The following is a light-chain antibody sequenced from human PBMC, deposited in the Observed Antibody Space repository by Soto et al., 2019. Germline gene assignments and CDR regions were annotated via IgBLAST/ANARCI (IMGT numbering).Light chain of an antibody. CDR2: EAS. CDR1: LSVSVY. Sequence: VVLTQSPATLSLSPGERATLSCRTSLSVSVYLDWYQQKPGQAPRLLISEASNRAPGIPARFSGSGSGTDFTLTISSLEPEDFAVYYCHQRQYWPPITFGQGTRLEIK. CDR3: HQRQYWPPIT. J-gene: IGKJ5*01. V-gene: IGKV3-11*01.